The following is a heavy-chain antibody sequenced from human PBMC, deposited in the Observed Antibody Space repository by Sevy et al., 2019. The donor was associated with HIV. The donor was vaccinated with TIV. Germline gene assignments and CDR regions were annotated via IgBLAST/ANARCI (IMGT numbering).Heavy chain of an antibody. CDR1: GFTFSSYE. CDR2: ISSGGSSI. CDR3: ASLTNHYYDRSGYSGDDGFDI. Sequence: GGSLRLSCAASGFTFSSYEMNWVRQAPGKGLEWVSYISSGGSSIYYADSVKGRFTISRDNAKNSLYLQMNGLRAEDTAVYYCASLTNHYYDRSGYSGDDGFDIWGRGTMVTVSS. J-gene: IGHJ3*02. D-gene: IGHD3-22*01. V-gene: IGHV3-48*03.